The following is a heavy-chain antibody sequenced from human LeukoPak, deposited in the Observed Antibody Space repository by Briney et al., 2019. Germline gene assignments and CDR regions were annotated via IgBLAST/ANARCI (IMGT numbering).Heavy chain of an antibody. Sequence: GGSLRLSCAASGFTFSSYWMSWVRQAPGKGLGWVANIKEDGSEKYYVDSVKGRFTISRDNAKNSLDMQMNSLRAEDTAVYFCATVGRTLVRGVTGSYFDYWGQGTLVTVSS. CDR1: GFTFSSYW. V-gene: IGHV3-7*01. CDR2: IKEDGSEK. D-gene: IGHD3-10*01. J-gene: IGHJ4*02. CDR3: ATVGRTLVRGVTGSYFDY.